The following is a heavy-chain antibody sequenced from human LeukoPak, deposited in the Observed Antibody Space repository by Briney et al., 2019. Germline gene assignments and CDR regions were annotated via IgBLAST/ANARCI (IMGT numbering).Heavy chain of an antibody. V-gene: IGHV1-8*02. Sequence: ASVKVSCKASGYTFTGYYMHWVRQAPGQGLEWMGWMNPNSGNTGYAQKFQGRVTMTRNTSISTAYMELSSLRSEDTAVYYCASAYCGGDCYSPGATNYYYYGMDVWGQGTTVTVSS. D-gene: IGHD2-21*02. J-gene: IGHJ6*02. CDR1: GYTFTGYY. CDR2: MNPNSGNT. CDR3: ASAYCGGDCYSPGATNYYYYGMDV.